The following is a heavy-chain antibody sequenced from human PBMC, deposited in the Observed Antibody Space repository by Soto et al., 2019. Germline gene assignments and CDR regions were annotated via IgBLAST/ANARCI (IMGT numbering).Heavy chain of an antibody. D-gene: IGHD2-15*01. Sequence: GGSLRLSCEASGFTFSGFDMHWVRQPTGKGLEWVSTIGTAGDTYYAVSVKGRFTIPRDNAKNSLSLQMNSLRAGDTAVYFCARGQEVGAHFFDSWGQGTQVTVSS. V-gene: IGHV3-13*01. CDR2: IGTAGDT. CDR3: ARGQEVGAHFFDS. J-gene: IGHJ4*02. CDR1: GFTFSGFD.